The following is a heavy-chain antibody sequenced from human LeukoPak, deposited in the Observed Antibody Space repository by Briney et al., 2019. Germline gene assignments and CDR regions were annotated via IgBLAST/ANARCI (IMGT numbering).Heavy chain of an antibody. CDR3: ASYSGSYYAAFDI. CDR1: GFTFSSYW. Sequence: GGSLRLSCAASGFTFSSYWMSWVRQAPGKGLEWVANIKQDGSEKYYVDSVKGRFTISRDNAKKSLYLQMNSLRAEDTAVYCCASYSGSYYAAFDIWGQGTMVTVSS. V-gene: IGHV3-7*05. D-gene: IGHD1-26*01. J-gene: IGHJ3*02. CDR2: IKQDGSEK.